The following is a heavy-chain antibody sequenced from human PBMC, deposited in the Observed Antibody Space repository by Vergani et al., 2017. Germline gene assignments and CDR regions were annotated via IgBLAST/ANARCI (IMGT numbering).Heavy chain of an antibody. J-gene: IGHJ4*02. Sequence: EVQLLESGGGLVQPGGSLRLSCAASGFTFDDYAMHWVRQAPGKGLEWVSGISWNSGSIGYADSVKGRFTISRDNAKNSLYLQMNSLRAEDTAVYYCARVDTKTLAVDYWGQGTLVTVSS. CDR1: GFTFDDYA. D-gene: IGHD3-9*01. CDR3: ARVDTKTLAVDY. V-gene: IGHV3-9*01. CDR2: ISWNSGSI.